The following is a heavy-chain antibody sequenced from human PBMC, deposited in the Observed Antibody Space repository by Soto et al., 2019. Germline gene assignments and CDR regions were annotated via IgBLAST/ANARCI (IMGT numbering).Heavy chain of an antibody. D-gene: IGHD2-15*01. V-gene: IGHV3-33*03. CDR2: IWYDVSGQ. J-gene: IGHJ6*02. CDR3: ENDEVTSKYSGHSFDV. Sequence: QVQLVESXXXXXXXXXXLRLSCVVSGFTFSNYGMHWVRQAPGKGLEWVADIWYDVSGQRYAGSVQGRFTISRDNSKKTLYLQVTSRRVEDTAVYNCENDEVTSKYSGHSFDVWGQGPTVTVSS. CDR1: GFTFSNYG.